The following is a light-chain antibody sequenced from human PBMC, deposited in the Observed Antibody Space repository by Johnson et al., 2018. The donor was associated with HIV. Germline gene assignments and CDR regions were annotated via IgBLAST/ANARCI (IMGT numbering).Light chain of an antibody. CDR1: SSNIGNNY. J-gene: IGLJ1*01. CDR2: GNN. CDR3: GTWDSSMSAV. Sequence: QSVLTQPPSVSAAPGQKVTISCSGSSSNIGNNYVSWYQQFPGTAPKLLIYGNNKRPSGIPDRFSGSKSGTSATLGITGLQTGDEANYYCGTWDSSMSAVFGGGTKVTVL. V-gene: IGLV1-51*01.